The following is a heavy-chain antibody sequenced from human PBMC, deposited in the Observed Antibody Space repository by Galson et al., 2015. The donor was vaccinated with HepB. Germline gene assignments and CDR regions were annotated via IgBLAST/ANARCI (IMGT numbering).Heavy chain of an antibody. V-gene: IGHV4-61*02. CDR3: ASEWRGDLRFLEFAAFDP. J-gene: IGHJ3*01. D-gene: IGHD3-3*01. CDR1: AGSISSGSYY. Sequence: TLSLTCTVSAGSISSGSYYWSWIRQPAGKRLEWIGRIYTSGSTNYNPSFRSRVSMSLDMSKNQVSLKLRSVTAADTAVYFCASEWRGDLRFLEFAAFDPWGQGTKVTVSS. CDR2: IYTSGST.